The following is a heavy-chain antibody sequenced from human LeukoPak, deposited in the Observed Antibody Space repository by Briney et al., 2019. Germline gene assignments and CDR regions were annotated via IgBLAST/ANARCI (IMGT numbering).Heavy chain of an antibody. D-gene: IGHD6-19*01. V-gene: IGHV3-9*01. CDR1: GFTFDDYA. Sequence: GGSLRLSCAASGFTFDDYAMHWVRQAPGKGLEWVSGISWNSGSIGYADSVKGRFTISRDNAKNSLYLQMNSLRAEDTALYYCAKDHSGIAVAGPFDYWGQGTLVTVSS. J-gene: IGHJ4*02. CDR2: ISWNSGSI. CDR3: AKDHSGIAVAGPFDY.